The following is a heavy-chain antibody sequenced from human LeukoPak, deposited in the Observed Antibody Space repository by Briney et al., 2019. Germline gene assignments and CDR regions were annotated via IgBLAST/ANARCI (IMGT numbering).Heavy chain of an antibody. V-gene: IGHV3-48*02. Sequence: GGSLRLSCAVSGFTFSTKSMNWVRQAPGKGLEWVSYIAADSGTTYYADAVKGRFTISRDNAKNSLYLQMNSLRDEDTAVYYCASRDYFDYWGQGTLVTVSS. J-gene: IGHJ4*02. CDR1: GFTFSTKS. CDR3: ASRDYFDY. CDR2: IAADSGTT.